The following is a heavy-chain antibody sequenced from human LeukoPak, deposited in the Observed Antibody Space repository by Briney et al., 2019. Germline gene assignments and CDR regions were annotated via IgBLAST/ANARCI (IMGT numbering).Heavy chain of an antibody. Sequence: GGSLRLSCAASGFTFSDYYMSWIRQAPGKGLEWVSYISSSGSTIYYADSVKGRFTISRDNAKNSLYLQMNSLRAEDTAVYSCARGADGVSSNSRGWFDPWGQGTLVTVSS. CDR1: GFTFSDYY. CDR3: ARGADGVSSNSRGWFDP. CDR2: ISSSGSTI. D-gene: IGHD2-15*01. V-gene: IGHV3-11*04. J-gene: IGHJ5*02.